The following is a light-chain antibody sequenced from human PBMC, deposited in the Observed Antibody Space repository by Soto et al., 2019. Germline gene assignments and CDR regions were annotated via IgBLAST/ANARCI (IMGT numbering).Light chain of an antibody. V-gene: IGKV1-5*03. CDR3: QQYNTYSVT. CDR1: QTISGW. J-gene: IGKJ4*01. Sequence: DIQMTQSPSTVSTSVGDGVTIICRTSQTISGWLAWYQQKPGKAPKLLIYKASILESGVPSRFSGSGSGTEFTLTISSLQPDDFATYYCQQYNTYSVTFGGGTKVEIK. CDR2: KAS.